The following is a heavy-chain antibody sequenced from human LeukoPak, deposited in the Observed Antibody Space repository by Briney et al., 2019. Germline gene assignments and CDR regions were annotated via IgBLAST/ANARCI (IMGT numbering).Heavy chain of an antibody. V-gene: IGHV4-59*01. D-gene: IGHD1-1*01. CDR1: GGSISSYY. J-gene: IGHJ6*02. CDR3: ARAVGSGTKYGMDV. CDR2: IYYSGST. Sequence: PSETLSLTCTVSGGSISSYYWSWIRQPPGKGLEWIGYIYYSGSTNYNPSLKSRVTISVDTSKNQFSLKLSSVTAADTAVYYCARAVGSGTKYGMDVWGQGTTVTVSS.